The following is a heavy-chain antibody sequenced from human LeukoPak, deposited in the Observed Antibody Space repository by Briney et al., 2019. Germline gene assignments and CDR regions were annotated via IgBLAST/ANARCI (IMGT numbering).Heavy chain of an antibody. J-gene: IGHJ4*02. CDR2: ISADGGST. CDR1: GFTFTTYE. V-gene: IGHV3-43*02. Sequence: GGSLRLSCATSGFTFTTYEMNWVRQAPGKGLEWVSLISADGGSTFSADSVKGRFSVSRDNSKNSLYLQMNSLRSEDTAMYYCAKESGKFDYWGQGTLVAVSS. CDR3: AKESGKFDY.